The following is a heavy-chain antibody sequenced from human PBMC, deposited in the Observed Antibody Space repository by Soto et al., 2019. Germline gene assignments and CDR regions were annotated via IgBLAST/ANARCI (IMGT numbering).Heavy chain of an antibody. CDR2: IYYSGST. D-gene: IGHD6-19*01. Sequence: PSETLSLTCTVSGGSISSYYWSWIRQSPGKGLEWIGYIYYSGSTNYNPSLKSRVTISVDTSKNQFSLKLSSVTDADTAVYYCARDWSSGWYCWFDPWGQGILVTVSS. CDR1: GGSISSYY. CDR3: ARDWSSGWYCWFDP. V-gene: IGHV4-59*01. J-gene: IGHJ5*02.